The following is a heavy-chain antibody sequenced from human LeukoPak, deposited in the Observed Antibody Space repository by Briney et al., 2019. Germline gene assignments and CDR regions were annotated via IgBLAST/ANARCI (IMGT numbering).Heavy chain of an antibody. J-gene: IGHJ4*02. D-gene: IGHD3-22*01. CDR1: GFTFSSYA. CDR3: ARERYDSSGYPFDY. Sequence: GGSLRLSCAASGFTFSSYAKHWVRQPPGKGPEWVAVISYDGSNKYYADSVKGRFTISRDNPKNTLYLQMNSLRAEDTAVYYCARERYDSSGYPFDYWGQGTLVTVSS. CDR2: ISYDGSNK. V-gene: IGHV3-30*04.